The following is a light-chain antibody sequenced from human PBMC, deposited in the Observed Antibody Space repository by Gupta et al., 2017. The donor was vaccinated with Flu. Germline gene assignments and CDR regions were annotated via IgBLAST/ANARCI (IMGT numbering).Light chain of an antibody. Sequence: DIVMAQSPDSLAMSLGERVTINCKSSQSILYSPNNKNYLAWYQQKPGQTPKLLIYWASTRESGVPDRFSGSGSGTDFTLTISSLEAEDVAVYYCIQYYHTPPTFGRWTRVEIK. V-gene: IGKV4-1*01. CDR1: QSILYSPNNKNY. CDR2: WAS. CDR3: IQYYHTPPT. J-gene: IGKJ4*01.